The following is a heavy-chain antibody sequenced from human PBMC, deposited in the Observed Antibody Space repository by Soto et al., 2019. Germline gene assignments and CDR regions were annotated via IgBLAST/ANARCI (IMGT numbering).Heavy chain of an antibody. Sequence: GGSLRLSCAASGFTFSSYSMNWVRQAPGKGLEWVSSISSSSSYIYYADSVKGRFTISRDNAKNSLYLQMNSLRAEDTAVYYCARGPLGYGSGGSCPLCDYWGQRTLVTVAS. CDR2: ISSSSSYI. CDR1: GFTFSSYS. D-gene: IGHD2-15*01. J-gene: IGHJ4*02. CDR3: ARGPLGYGSGGSCPLCDY. V-gene: IGHV3-21*01.